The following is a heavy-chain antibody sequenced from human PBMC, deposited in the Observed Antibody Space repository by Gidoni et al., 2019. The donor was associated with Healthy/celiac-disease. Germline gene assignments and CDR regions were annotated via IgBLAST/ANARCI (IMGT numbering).Heavy chain of an antibody. CDR3: ARDRLSMGAPDY. Sequence: EVQLVESGGGLVQPGGSLRLSCAASGFPFSSYAMHWVRQAPGKGLEYVSAISSNGGSTYYANSVKGRFTISRDNSKNTLYLQMGSLRAEDMAVYYCARDRLSMGAPDYWGQGTLVTVSS. D-gene: IGHD1-26*01. J-gene: IGHJ4*02. CDR1: GFPFSSYA. V-gene: IGHV3-64*01. CDR2: ISSNGGST.